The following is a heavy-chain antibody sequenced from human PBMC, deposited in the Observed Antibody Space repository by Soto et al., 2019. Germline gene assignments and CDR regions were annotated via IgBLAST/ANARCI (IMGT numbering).Heavy chain of an antibody. CDR3: AGGIAARPLGY. D-gene: IGHD6-6*01. CDR2: IYHSGST. J-gene: IGHJ4*02. CDR1: GGSISSGGSF. V-gene: IGHV4-30-2*01. Sequence: QLQLQESGSGLVKPSQTLSLTCAVSGGSISSGGSFWSWIRQPPGKGLEWIGYIYHSGSTYYNPSLKRRVTISVDRSKNQFSLKLSSVTAADTAVYYCAGGIAARPLGYWGQGTLVTVSS.